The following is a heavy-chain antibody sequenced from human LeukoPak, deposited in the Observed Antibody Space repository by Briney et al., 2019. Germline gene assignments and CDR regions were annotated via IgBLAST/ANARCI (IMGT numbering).Heavy chain of an antibody. Sequence: SETQSLACTVSGGSINIYYWSWIRQPPAKGLEWMGYIYYSGSTNDNPSLKRRVSISVDASKNQFSLKLSSVTAADTAVYYCARGPGDWFDPWGQGTLVTVSS. CDR3: ARGPGDWFDP. J-gene: IGHJ5*02. CDR2: IYYSGST. V-gene: IGHV4-59*01. CDR1: GGSINIYY.